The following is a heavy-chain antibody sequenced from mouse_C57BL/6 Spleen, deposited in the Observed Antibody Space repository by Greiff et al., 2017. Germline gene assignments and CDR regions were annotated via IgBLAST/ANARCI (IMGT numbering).Heavy chain of an antibody. D-gene: IGHD6-1*01. CDR3: ARDNPSSGDYAMDY. J-gene: IGHJ4*01. Sequence: EVQLQESGPGMVKPSPSLSLTCTATGYSITSGYDWHWIRHFPGNKLEWLGYMSYSGSTNYNPSLKRRISITHDTSKNHFFLKLNSVTTEDTATDYCARDNPSSGDYAMDYWGQGTSVTVSS. CDR2: MSYSGST. CDR1: GYSITSGYD. V-gene: IGHV3-1*01.